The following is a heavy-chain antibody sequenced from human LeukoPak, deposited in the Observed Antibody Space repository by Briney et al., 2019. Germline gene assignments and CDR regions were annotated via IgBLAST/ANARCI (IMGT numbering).Heavy chain of an antibody. J-gene: IGHJ4*02. CDR1: EFTFSNFY. Sequence: GGSLRLSCAASEFTFSNFYMHWVRQAPGKGLEWVALISNDGGIKYYGNSVRGRFTISRDSSENTLYLHMSSLRSEDTAVYYCAKGGQQKTFRWGMDYWGQGALVTVSS. V-gene: IGHV3-30*18. CDR3: AKGGQQKTFRWGMDY. D-gene: IGHD4-23*01. CDR2: ISNDGGIK.